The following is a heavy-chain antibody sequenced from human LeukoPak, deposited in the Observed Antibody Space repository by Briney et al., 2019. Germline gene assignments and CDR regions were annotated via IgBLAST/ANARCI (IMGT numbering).Heavy chain of an antibody. CDR1: GGSISSSSYY. D-gene: IGHD4-17*01. Sequence: PSQTLSLTCTVSGGSISSSSYYWGWIRQPPGKGLEWIGSIYYSGSTYYNPSLKSRVTISVDTSKNQFSLKLSSVTAADTAVYYCARQLYDYGDYPDYWGQGTLVTVSS. CDR2: IYYSGST. V-gene: IGHV4-39*01. J-gene: IGHJ4*02. CDR3: ARQLYDYGDYPDY.